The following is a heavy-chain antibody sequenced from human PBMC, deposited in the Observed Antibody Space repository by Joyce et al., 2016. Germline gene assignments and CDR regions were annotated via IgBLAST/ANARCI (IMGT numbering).Heavy chain of an antibody. CDR1: GFNFSSYV. Sequence: EVQLLESGGGLIQPGGSLRLSCAVSGFNFSSYVMSWVRQATGKGGEWVSALSGSGDRTYYANSVKGRFTISRDNSKNTLYLQMNSLRAEDTAVYSCAKAGYYGPYYFDYWGQGTLVTVSS. J-gene: IGHJ4*02. V-gene: IGHV3-23*01. D-gene: IGHD1-26*01. CDR3: AKAGYYGPYYFDY. CDR2: LSGSGDRT.